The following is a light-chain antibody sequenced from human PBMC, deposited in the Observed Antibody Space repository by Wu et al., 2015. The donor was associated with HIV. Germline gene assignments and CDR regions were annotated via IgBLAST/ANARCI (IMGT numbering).Light chain of an antibody. CDR2: ASS. CDR3: QQHTNWPLT. J-gene: IGKJ5*01. Sequence: EVVLTQFPATLSLSPGQRATLSCRASRSVNSLLAWYQHKPGQAPRLLIYASSQKPPGIPARFSGRGSGTDFTLTISSLEPEDSAVHYCQQHTNWPLTFGQGTRLEIK. CDR1: RSVNSL. V-gene: IGKV3-11*01.